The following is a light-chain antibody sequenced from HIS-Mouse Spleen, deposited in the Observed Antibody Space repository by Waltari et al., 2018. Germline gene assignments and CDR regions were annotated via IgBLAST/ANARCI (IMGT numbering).Light chain of an antibody. CDR3: NSRDSSGNHVV. V-gene: IGLV3-19*01. Sequence: SSELTQDPAVSVALGQTVRITCQGDSLRSYYASWYQQKPGQAPVLVIYGKNNRPSGSPDGFSGSSSGNTASLTITGAKAEDEADYYCNSRDSSGNHVVFGGGTKLTVL. CDR1: SLRSYY. CDR2: GKN. J-gene: IGLJ2*01.